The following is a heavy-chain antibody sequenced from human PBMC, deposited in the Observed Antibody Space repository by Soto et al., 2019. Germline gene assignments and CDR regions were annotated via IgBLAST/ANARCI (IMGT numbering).Heavy chain of an antibody. CDR1: GFTFSSYG. V-gene: IGHV3-33*01. D-gene: IGHD2-21*02. CDR3: ARYLAYCGGDCSFPDY. J-gene: IGHJ4*02. Sequence: QVQLVESGGGVVQPGRSLRLSCAASGFTFSSYGMHWVRQAPGKGLEWVAVIWYDGSNKYYADSVKGRFTISRDNSKNTLYLQMNRLRAEDTAVYYCARYLAYCGGDCSFPDYWGQGTLVTVSS. CDR2: IWYDGSNK.